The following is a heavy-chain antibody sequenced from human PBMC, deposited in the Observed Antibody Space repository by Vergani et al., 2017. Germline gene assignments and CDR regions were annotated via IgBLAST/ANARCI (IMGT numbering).Heavy chain of an antibody. J-gene: IGHJ4*02. Sequence: QVKLQESGPGLVKPSETLSLTCTVSGASVNSYYWSWIRQPPGKGLEWMGYVSFRGDTLYDPSVKGRMTISLNTSSNQFSLYLTSVTAADTAVYYCARSRIYYGAGSADYGGQGTLVTVSS. CDR3: ARSRIYYGAGSADY. CDR1: GASVNSYY. D-gene: IGHD3-10*01. V-gene: IGHV4-59*02. CDR2: VSFRGDT.